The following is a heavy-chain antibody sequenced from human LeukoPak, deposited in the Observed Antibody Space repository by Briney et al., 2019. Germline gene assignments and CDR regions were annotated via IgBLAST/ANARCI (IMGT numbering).Heavy chain of an antibody. CDR2: INHSGST. CDR3: ARVYSSTHNWFDT. D-gene: IGHD2-2*01. CDR1: GGSFSGYY. Sequence: SETLSLTCAVYGGSFSGYYWSWIRQPPGKGLEWIGEINHSGSTNYNPSLKSRVTISVDTSKNHFSLKLSSVTAADTALYYCARVYSSTHNWFDTWGQETQVTVSS. J-gene: IGHJ5*02. V-gene: IGHV4-34*01.